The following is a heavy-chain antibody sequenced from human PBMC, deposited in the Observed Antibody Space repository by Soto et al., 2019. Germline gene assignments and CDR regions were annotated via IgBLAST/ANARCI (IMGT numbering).Heavy chain of an antibody. D-gene: IGHD1-26*01. CDR3: AKAISEYYAPTDY. CDR1: GFTFSSYS. CDR2: ISKSSSSI. V-gene: IGHV3-48*01. Sequence: HPGGSLRLSCAASGFTFSSYSMNWVRQAPGKGLEWVSLISKSSSSIYYADSVKGRFTISRDNSKSALYLQMNSLRGDDTAIYYCAKAISEYYAPTDYWGQGTQVTVSS. J-gene: IGHJ4*02.